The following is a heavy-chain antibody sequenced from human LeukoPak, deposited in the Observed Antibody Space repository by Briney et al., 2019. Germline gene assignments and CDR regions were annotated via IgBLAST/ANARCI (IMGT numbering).Heavy chain of an antibody. CDR1: GFTFSNFW. D-gene: IGHD3-10*01. CDR3: ARGVDTTKINELNY. V-gene: IGHV3-74*01. J-gene: IGHJ4*02. CDR2: ITPDGGGA. Sequence: GGSLRLSCATSGFTFSNFWMHWVRQAPGKGLVWVSRITPDGGGADYMDSVRGRFTISRDNAKNTLYLQMNSLGAEDMAVYFCARGVDTTKINELNYWGQGTLVTVSS.